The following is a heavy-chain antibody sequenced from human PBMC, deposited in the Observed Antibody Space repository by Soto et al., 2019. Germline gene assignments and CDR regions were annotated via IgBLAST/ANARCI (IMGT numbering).Heavy chain of an antibody. D-gene: IGHD6-13*01. J-gene: IGHJ5*02. CDR3: ARESWMASAGTVNWFDP. CDR1: GDSVSSNSAA. Sequence: PSQTLSLTCAISGDSVSSNSAAWNWIRQSPSRGLEWLGRTYYRSKWYNDYAVSVKSRITINPDTSKNQISLQLNSVTPEDTAVYYCARESWMASAGTVNWFDPWGQGTLVTVSS. V-gene: IGHV6-1*01. CDR2: TYYRSKWYN.